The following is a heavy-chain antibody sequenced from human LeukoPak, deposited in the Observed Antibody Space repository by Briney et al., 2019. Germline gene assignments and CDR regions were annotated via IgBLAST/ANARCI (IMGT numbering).Heavy chain of an antibody. J-gene: IGHJ5*01. CDR3: ARVLGYSRRNPFDS. CDR1: GYSFTNYW. D-gene: IGHD5-18*01. Sequence: GESLKISCKASGYSFTNYWIGWVRQMPGRGLEWMGIIYPGDSNTRYSPSFQGQVTISADNSINTAYLQWNSLRASDTATYYCARVLGYSRRNPFDSWGQGTLITVSS. CDR2: IYPGDSNT. V-gene: IGHV5-51*01.